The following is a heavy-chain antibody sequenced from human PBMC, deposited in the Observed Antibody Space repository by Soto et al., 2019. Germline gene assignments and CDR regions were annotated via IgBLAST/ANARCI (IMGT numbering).Heavy chain of an antibody. CDR1: GGSISSSSYY. Sequence: SETLSLTCTVSGGSISSSSYYWGWIRQPPGKGLEWIGSIYYSGSTYYNPSLKSRVTISVDTSKNQFSLKLSSVTAADTAVYYCARFQQQLVRGFDYWGQGTLVTVSS. CDR3: ARFQQQLVRGFDY. CDR2: IYYSGST. V-gene: IGHV4-39*01. D-gene: IGHD6-13*01. J-gene: IGHJ4*02.